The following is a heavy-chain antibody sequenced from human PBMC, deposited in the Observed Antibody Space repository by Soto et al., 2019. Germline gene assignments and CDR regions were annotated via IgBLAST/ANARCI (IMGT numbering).Heavy chain of an antibody. CDR3: ARDSGYSGPGDPFDI. CDR2: ISYDGNKK. D-gene: IGHD5-12*01. Sequence: QVQLVESGGGVVQPGRSLRLSCAASGFTFSDDGFHWVRQAPGKGLEWVAFISYDGNKKFYADSVKGRFTISRDNSKNTLYLQMNSLRVEDTAVYYCARDSGYSGPGDPFDIWGQGTMVTVSS. V-gene: IGHV3-30-3*01. CDR1: GFTFSDDG. J-gene: IGHJ3*02.